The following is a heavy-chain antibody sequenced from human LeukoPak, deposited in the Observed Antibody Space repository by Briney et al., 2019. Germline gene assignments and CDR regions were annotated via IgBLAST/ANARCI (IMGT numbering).Heavy chain of an antibody. CDR3: AREAVTTGVDY. Sequence: PSQTLSLTRTVSGGSISSGGYYWSWIRQHPGKGLEWIGYIYYSGSTYYNPSLKSRVTISVDTSKNQFSLKLSSVTAADTAVYYCAREAVTTGVDYWGQGTLVTVSS. CDR1: GGSISSGGYY. J-gene: IGHJ4*02. CDR2: IYYSGST. V-gene: IGHV4-31*03. D-gene: IGHD4-23*01.